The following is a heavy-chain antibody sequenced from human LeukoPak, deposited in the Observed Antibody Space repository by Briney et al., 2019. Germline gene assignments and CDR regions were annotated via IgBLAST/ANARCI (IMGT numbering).Heavy chain of an antibody. Sequence: GGSLRLSCAASGFTFDDYAMHWVRQAPGKGLEWVSGISWNSGSIGYADSVKGRFTISRDNAKNSLYLQMNSLRAEDTALYYCAKDGGGSPHYYYYYGMDVWGQGTTVTVSS. D-gene: IGHD1-26*01. CDR2: ISWNSGSI. J-gene: IGHJ6*02. V-gene: IGHV3-9*01. CDR3: AKDGGGSPHYYYYYGMDV. CDR1: GFTFDDYA.